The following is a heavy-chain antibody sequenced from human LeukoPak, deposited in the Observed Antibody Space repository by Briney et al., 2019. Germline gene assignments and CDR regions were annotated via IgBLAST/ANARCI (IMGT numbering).Heavy chain of an antibody. J-gene: IGHJ3*02. CDR1: GGSISRYY. CDR3: ARGAYPDAFDI. V-gene: IGHV4-59*01. Sequence: SETLSLTCTVSGGSISRYYWSWIRQPPGKGLEWIGYIHYSGSTNYNPSLKSRVTISVDTSKSQFSLKLSSVTAADTAVYYCARGAYPDAFDIWGQGTMVTVSS. D-gene: IGHD2-21*01. CDR2: IHYSGST.